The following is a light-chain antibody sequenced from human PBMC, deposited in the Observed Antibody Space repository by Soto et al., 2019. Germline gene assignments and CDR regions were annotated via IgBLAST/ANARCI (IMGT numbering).Light chain of an antibody. CDR3: CSYVTTPEI. CDR1: NSDVDDYRY. J-gene: IGLJ1*01. V-gene: IGLV2-11*01. Sequence: QSVLTQPRSVSGSPGQSLTISCTGTNSDVDDYRYVSWYQQFPGKAPILVIYGVNQRPSGVPNRFSASNSDNPASLTISGLQAEDEADYYCCSYVTTPEIFGTGTKVTVL. CDR2: GVN.